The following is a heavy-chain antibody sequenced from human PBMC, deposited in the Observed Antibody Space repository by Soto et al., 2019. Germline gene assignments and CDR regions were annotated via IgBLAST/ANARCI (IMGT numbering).Heavy chain of an antibody. Sequence: GGSLRLSCAASGLTFSSYGMHWVRQAPGKGLEWVAFIMKDGSEKKYADSVRGRFTISRDNVQNSLFLQMDSLRVEDTAVYYCARDRDYYKADYWGQGTLVTVSS. V-gene: IGHV3-7*01. CDR2: IMKDGSEK. J-gene: IGHJ4*01. CDR1: GLTFSSYG. D-gene: IGHD3-10*01. CDR3: ARDRDYYKADY.